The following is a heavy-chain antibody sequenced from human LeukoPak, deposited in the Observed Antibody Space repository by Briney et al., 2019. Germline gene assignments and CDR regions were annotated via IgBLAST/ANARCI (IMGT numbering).Heavy chain of an antibody. CDR2: IHHSGTA. CDR1: GRSINNGYF. Sequence: PSETLSLTCTVSGRSINNGYFWGWIRQPPGKGLEWIASIHHSGTASYNPSLESRVTISVDTSKNQFSLRLSSVTAAGTAAYYCARDRGALGATVPAIFAVNFFDPWGQGTLGTVSS. J-gene: IGHJ5*02. V-gene: IGHV4-38-2*02. CDR3: ARDRGALGATVPAIFAVNFFDP. D-gene: IGHD2-2*02.